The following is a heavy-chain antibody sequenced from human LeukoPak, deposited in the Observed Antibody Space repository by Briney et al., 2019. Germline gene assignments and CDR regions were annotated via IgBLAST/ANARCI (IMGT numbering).Heavy chain of an antibody. J-gene: IGHJ6*03. Sequence: SVKVSCKASGGTLTSYVISWVRQAPGQGLEWMGRIIPISGTTNYAQKFQGRVTITADKSTSTAYMELSSLRSEATAVYYCATLCCGSYYMDVWGKGTTVTVSS. CDR2: IIPISGTT. CDR1: GGTLTSYV. CDR3: ATLCCGSYYMDV. D-gene: IGHD2-15*01. V-gene: IGHV1-69*06.